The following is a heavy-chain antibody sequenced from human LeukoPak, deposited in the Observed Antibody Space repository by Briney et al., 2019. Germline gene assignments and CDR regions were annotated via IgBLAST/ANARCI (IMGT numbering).Heavy chain of an antibody. CDR2: IYYSGST. V-gene: IGHV4-59*01. Sequence: SETLSLTCTVSGGSISSYYWSWIRQPPGRGLEWIGYIYYSGSTNYNPSLKSRVTISVDTSKNQFSLKLSSVPAADTAVYYCASVMAAAVGAAYFQHWGQGTLVTVSS. CDR3: ASVMAAAVGAAYFQH. J-gene: IGHJ1*01. CDR1: GGSISSYY. D-gene: IGHD6-13*01.